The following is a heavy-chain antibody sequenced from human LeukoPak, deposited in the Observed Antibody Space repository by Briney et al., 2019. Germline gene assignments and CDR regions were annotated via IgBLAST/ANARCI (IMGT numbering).Heavy chain of an antibody. CDR3: ASTVAGRLRFLEWWEYDAFDI. CDR1: GYTFTGYY. D-gene: IGHD3-3*01. Sequence: ASVKVSCKASGYTFTGYYMHWVRQAPGQGLEWMGWINPNSGGTNYAQKFQGRVTMTRDTSISTAYMELSRLRSDDTAVYYCASTVAGRLRFLEWWEYDAFDIWGQGTMVTVSS. CDR2: INPNSGGT. V-gene: IGHV1-2*02. J-gene: IGHJ3*02.